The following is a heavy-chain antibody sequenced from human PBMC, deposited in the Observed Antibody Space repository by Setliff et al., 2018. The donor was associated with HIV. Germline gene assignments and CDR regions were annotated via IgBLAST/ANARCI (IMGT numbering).Heavy chain of an antibody. CDR1: GYSISSSHW. V-gene: IGHV4-28*03. Sequence: SSETLSLTCAVSGYSISSSHWWGWIRQPPGKGLEWIGYIYYSGSTNYNPSLKSRITVSVDTSKNQFSLKLTSVTAADMGVYYCARGRKKTLAVSGTRYFDFWGQGTLVTVSS. CDR3: ARGRKKTLAVSGTRYFDF. J-gene: IGHJ4*02. CDR2: IYYSGST. D-gene: IGHD6-19*01.